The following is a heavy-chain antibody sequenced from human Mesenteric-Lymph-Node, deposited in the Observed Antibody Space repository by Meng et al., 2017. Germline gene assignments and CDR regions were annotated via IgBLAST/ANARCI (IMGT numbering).Heavy chain of an antibody. D-gene: IGHD6-13*01. CDR3: ARDFQEAAAGLDY. Sequence: GESLKISCATSGFMFSSHWMYWVRQAPGKGLEWVASISQDGSGKHYVDSVKGRFTISRDNAKNSLYLQMNSLRAEDTAVYYCARDFQEAAAGLDYWGQGTLVTVSS. J-gene: IGHJ4*02. CDR2: ISQDGSGK. CDR1: GFMFSSHW. V-gene: IGHV3-7*01.